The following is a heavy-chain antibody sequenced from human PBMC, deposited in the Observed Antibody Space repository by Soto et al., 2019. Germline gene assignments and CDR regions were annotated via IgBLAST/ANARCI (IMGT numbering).Heavy chain of an antibody. CDR3: ARQGSAWSHDY. J-gene: IGHJ4*02. Sequence: PSETLSVTCPVSYGSVNSGGCYWSLISQHPGKGLEWIGYIYYTGTRYSPSFQGQVTISADKSVTTAYLQWSSLKASDTAMYYCARQGSAWSHDYWGQGTLVTVSS. D-gene: IGHD6-19*01. CDR2: IYYTGT. V-gene: IGHV4-31*01. CDR1: YGSVNSGGCY.